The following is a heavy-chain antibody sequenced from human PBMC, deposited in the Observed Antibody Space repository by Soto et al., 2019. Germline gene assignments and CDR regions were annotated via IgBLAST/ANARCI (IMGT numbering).Heavy chain of an antibody. D-gene: IGHD3-22*01. CDR1: GGSISSGGYY. J-gene: IGHJ6*02. V-gene: IGHV4-31*03. CDR2: IYYSGST. CDR3: ARERNYDSSGYSYYYGMDV. Sequence: QVQLQESGPGLVKPSQTLSLTCTVSGGSISSGGYYWSWIRQHPGKGLEWIGYIYYSGSTYYNPSFKTRVTISVDTSKNQFSLKLSSVTAADTAVYYCARERNYDSSGYSYYYGMDVWGQGTTVTVSS.